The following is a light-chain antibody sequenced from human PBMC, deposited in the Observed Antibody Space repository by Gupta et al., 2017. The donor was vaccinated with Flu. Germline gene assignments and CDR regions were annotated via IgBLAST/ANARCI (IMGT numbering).Light chain of an antibody. Sequence: DIQMTQSPSSLSASVGDRVTITCRASQSISNYLNWYQQKPGKAPKLLIYAASSVQSGVPSRFSGSGSGTDFTLTIRRLQPEDFATYYCQQSDNTPIAFGHGTKVDIK. CDR3: QQSDNTPIA. V-gene: IGKV1-39*01. J-gene: IGKJ3*01. CDR2: AAS. CDR1: QSISNY.